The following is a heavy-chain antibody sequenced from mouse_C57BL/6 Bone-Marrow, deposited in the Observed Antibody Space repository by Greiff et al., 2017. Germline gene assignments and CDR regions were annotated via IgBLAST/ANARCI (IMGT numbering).Heavy chain of an antibody. D-gene: IGHD2-4*01. CDR2: IHPNSGST. V-gene: IGHV1-64*01. J-gene: IGHJ2*01. Sequence: QVQLQQPGAELVKPGASVKLSCKASGYTFTSYWMHWVKQRPGQGLEWIGMIHPNSGSTNYNEKFKSKATLTVEKSSSTAYMQLSSLTSEDSAVYYCARNYDYGVWDFWGQGTTLTVSS. CDR1: GYTFTSYW. CDR3: ARNYDYGVWDF.